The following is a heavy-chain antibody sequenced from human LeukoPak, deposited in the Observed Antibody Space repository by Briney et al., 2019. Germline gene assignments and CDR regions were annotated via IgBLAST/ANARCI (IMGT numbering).Heavy chain of an antibody. Sequence: ASVKVSCKASGYTFTNYGISWVRQAPGQGLEWMGRISTYSGNTNYAQKFQGRVTITADKSTSTAYMGLSSLRSEDTAVYYCARDISEQWLDQDYYYGMDVWGQGTTVTVSS. J-gene: IGHJ6*02. CDR3: ARDISEQWLDQDYYYGMDV. V-gene: IGHV1-18*01. CDR2: ISTYSGNT. CDR1: GYTFTNYG. D-gene: IGHD6-19*01.